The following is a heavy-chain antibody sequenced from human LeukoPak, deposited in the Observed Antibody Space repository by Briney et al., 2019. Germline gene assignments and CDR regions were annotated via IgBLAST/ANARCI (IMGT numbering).Heavy chain of an antibody. D-gene: IGHD6-13*01. V-gene: IGHV3-30*18. CDR2: ISYDGSNK. Sequence: GGSLRLSCAASGFTFSSYGMHWVRQAPGKGLEWVVVISYDGSNKYYADSVKGRFTISRDNSKNTLYLQMNSLRAEDTAVYYCAKEYPYSSSWRRVYYFDYWGQGTLVTVSS. J-gene: IGHJ4*02. CDR1: GFTFSSYG. CDR3: AKEYPYSSSWRRVYYFDY.